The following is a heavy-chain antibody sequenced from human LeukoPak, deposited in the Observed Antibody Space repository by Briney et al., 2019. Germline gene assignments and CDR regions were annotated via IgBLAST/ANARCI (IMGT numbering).Heavy chain of an antibody. J-gene: IGHJ4*02. D-gene: IGHD6-19*01. CDR3: ARHSIVGQWLVPFDY. Sequence: SETLSLTCTVSGVSISSSSYHWDWIRQPPGKGLEWIGYIYYSGSTNYNPSLKSRVTISVDTSKNQFSLKLSSVTAADTAVYYCARHSIVGQWLVPFDYWGQGTLVTVSS. CDR2: IYYSGST. CDR1: GVSISSSSYH. V-gene: IGHV4-61*05.